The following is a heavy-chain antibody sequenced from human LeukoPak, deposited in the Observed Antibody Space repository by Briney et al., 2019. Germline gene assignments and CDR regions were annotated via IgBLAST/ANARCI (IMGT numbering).Heavy chain of an antibody. D-gene: IGHD3-10*01. CDR1: GFTFSSYS. V-gene: IGHV3-48*04. Sequence: GGSLRLPCAASGFTFSSYSMNWVRQAPGKGLEWVSYITGSSSTIYYADSVKDRFTISRDNARKSLFLQLNSLRAEDTAVYYCARDTIWFGEPTPTWFDPRGQGTRVTVSS. J-gene: IGHJ5*02. CDR2: ITGSSSTI. CDR3: ARDTIWFGEPTPTWFDP.